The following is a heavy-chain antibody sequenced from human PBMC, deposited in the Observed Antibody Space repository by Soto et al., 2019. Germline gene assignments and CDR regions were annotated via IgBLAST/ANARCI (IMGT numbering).Heavy chain of an antibody. V-gene: IGHV3-48*01. D-gene: IGHD3-3*01. J-gene: IGHJ4*02. CDR1: GFTFSSYS. Sequence: GGSLRLSCAASGFTFSSYSMNWVRQAPGKGLEWVSYISSSSSTIYYADSVKGRFTISRDNAKNSLYLQMNSLRAEDTAVYYCARDPKLGVYDFWSGLATSGKDWGQGTLVTVSS. CDR2: ISSSSSTI. CDR3: ARDPKLGVYDFWSGLATSGKD.